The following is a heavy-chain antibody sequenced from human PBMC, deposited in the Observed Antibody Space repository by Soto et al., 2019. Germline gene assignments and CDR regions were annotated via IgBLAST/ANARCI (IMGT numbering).Heavy chain of an antibody. J-gene: IGHJ4*02. CDR1: GGSISSYY. CDR3: ARVGSYYFSGSKYYFDY. D-gene: IGHD1-26*01. V-gene: IGHV4-59*01. Sequence: SETLSLTCTVSGGSISSYYWSWIRQPPGKGLEWIGYIYYSGSTNYNPSLKSRVTISVDTSKNQFSLKLSSVTAADTAVYYCARVGSYYFSGSKYYFDYWGQGTLVTVSS. CDR2: IYYSGST.